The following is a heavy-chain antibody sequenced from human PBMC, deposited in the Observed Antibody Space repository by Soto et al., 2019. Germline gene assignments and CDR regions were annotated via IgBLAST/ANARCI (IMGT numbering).Heavy chain of an antibody. CDR2: IKSKTDGRTT. V-gene: IGHV3-15*01. J-gene: IGHJ4*02. D-gene: IGHD3-3*01. CDR3: TTDPITIFGVVIEKYYFDY. CDR1: GFTFSNAW. Sequence: PGGSLILSGAASGFTFSNAWMSWVSQAPGKGLEWVGRIKSKTDGRTTDYAAPVKGRFTISRDDSKNTLYLQMNSLKTEDTAVYYCTTDPITIFGVVIEKYYFDYWGQGTLVTSPQ.